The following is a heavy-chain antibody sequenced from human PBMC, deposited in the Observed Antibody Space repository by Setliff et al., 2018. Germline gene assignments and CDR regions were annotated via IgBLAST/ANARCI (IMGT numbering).Heavy chain of an antibody. CDR3: AGGYPSNFDY. CDR1: GFTFSTYW. V-gene: IGHV3-7*03. Sequence: PGGSLRLSCAASGFTFSTYWMSWVRQAPGKGLEWVANIKQDGSERYYVDSVKGRFSISRDNSKTTLYLQLNSLRAEDTAIYYCAGGYPSNFDYWGQGTLVTVSS. J-gene: IGHJ4*02. CDR2: IKQDGSER. D-gene: IGHD3-22*01.